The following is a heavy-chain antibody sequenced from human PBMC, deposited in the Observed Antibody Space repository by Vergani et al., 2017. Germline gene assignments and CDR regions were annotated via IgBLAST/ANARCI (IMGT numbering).Heavy chain of an antibody. V-gene: IGHV1-46*01. D-gene: IGHD2-15*01. CDR3: ALSWVVAATPVYNWFDP. CDR2: INPSGGST. J-gene: IGHJ5*02. CDR1: GYTFTSYY. Sequence: QLVQSGPEVKKPGASVKVSCKASGYTFTSYYMHWVRQAPGQGLEWMGIINPSGGSTSYAQKFQGRVTMTRDTSTSTVYMELSSLRSEDTAVYYCALSWVVAATPVYNWFDPWGQGTLVTVSS.